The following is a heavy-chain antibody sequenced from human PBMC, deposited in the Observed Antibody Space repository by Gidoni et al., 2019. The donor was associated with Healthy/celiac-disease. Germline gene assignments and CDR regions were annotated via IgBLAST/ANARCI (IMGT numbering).Heavy chain of an antibody. D-gene: IGHD6-19*01. CDR2: ISWNSGSI. CDR3: AKDGEALAVAPDY. J-gene: IGHJ4*02. Sequence: EVQLVESGGGLVQPGGSLRLSCAASAFTFDGYAMHWVRQAPGTGLEWVLGISWNSGSIGYADSVKGRFTISRDNAKNSLYLQMNSLRAEDTALYYCAKDGEALAVAPDYWGQGTLVTVSS. CDR1: AFTFDGYA. V-gene: IGHV3-9*01.